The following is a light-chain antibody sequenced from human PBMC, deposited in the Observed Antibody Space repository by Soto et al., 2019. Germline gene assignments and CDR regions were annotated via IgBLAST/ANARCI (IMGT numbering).Light chain of an antibody. Sequence: DIVMTQSPDSLAVSLGERATINCKSSQNGLYSSNNKNYLAWYQQKPGQPPKLLIYWASTRESGVPDRFSGSGSGTDFTLTISSLQAEDVAAYYCQQYYSSPLTFGGGTKVDIK. CDR1: QNGLYSSNNKNY. CDR2: WAS. J-gene: IGKJ4*01. CDR3: QQYYSSPLT. V-gene: IGKV4-1*01.